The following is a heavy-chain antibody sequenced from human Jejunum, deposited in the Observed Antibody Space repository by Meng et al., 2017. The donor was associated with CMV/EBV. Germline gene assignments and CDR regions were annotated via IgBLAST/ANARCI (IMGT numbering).Heavy chain of an antibody. Sequence: TLSLTCVVSGGSLIGTNWWSWVRRPPGGGLEWIGGIFRSGATNYNPSLKSRVTISIDNSKNQFSLKLTSVTAADTAVYFCGDPPAGYWGQGVLVTVSS. CDR1: GGSLIGTNW. J-gene: IGHJ4*02. V-gene: IGHV4-4*01. CDR3: GDPPAGY. CDR2: IFRSGAT.